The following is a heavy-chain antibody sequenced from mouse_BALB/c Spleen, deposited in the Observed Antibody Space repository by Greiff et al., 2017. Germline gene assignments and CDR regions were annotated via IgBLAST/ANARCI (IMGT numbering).Heavy chain of an antibody. CDR3: ARPIYYGSSYYFDY. D-gene: IGHD1-1*01. J-gene: IGHJ2*01. CDR1: GFTIKDTY. V-gene: IGHV14-3*02. CDR2: IDPANGNT. Sequence: VQLQQSGAELVKPGASVKLSCTASGFTIKDTYMHWVKQRPEQGLEWIGRIDPANGNTKYDPKFQGKATITADTSSNTAYLQLSSLTSEDTAVYCGARPIYYGSSYYFDYWGQGTTLTVSS.